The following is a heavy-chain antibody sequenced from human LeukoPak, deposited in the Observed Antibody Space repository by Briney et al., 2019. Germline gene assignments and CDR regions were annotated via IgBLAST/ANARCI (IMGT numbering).Heavy chain of an antibody. D-gene: IGHD3-3*01. CDR1: GYTFTSYY. J-gene: IGHJ4*02. CDR2: INPSGGST. CDR3: ARARRFGVVINYFDY. V-gene: IGHV1-46*01. Sequence: ASVKVSCKASGYTFTSYYMHWVRQAPGQGLEWMGIINPSGGSTSYAQKFQGRVTMTRDTSTSTVYMELSSLRSEDTAVYYCARARRFGVVINYFDYWGQRTLVTVSS.